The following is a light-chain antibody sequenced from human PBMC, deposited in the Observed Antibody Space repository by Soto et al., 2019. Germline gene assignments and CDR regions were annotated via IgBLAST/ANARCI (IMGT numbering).Light chain of an antibody. J-gene: IGLJ2*01. CDR2: RNH. V-gene: IGLV1-44*01. CDR3: AAWDDSLRAVV. Sequence: QSVLTQSPSESATPGQRVTISCSGSGSNIGTHAVNWYQQVPGTAPTLLIFRNHQRPSGVPDRFSGSKSGTSASLAISGPQSEDEADYYCAAWDDSLRAVVFGGWTKLTVL. CDR1: GSNIGTHA.